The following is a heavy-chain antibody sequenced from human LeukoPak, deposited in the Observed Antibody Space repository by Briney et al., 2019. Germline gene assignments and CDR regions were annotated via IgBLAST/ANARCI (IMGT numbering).Heavy chain of an antibody. CDR2: ISYDGSNK. D-gene: IGHD4-11*01. CDR3: ARSKQYYFDY. Sequence: GGSLSLSCAASGFTFSSYAMHWVRQAPGKGLEWVAVISYDGSNKYYADSVKGRFTISRDNSKNTLYLQMNSLRAEDTAVYYCARSKQYYFDYWGQGTLVTVSS. J-gene: IGHJ4*02. CDR1: GFTFSSYA. V-gene: IGHV3-30-3*01.